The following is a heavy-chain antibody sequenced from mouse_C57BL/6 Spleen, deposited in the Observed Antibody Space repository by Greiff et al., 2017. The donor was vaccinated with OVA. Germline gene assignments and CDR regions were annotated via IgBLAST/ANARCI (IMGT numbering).Heavy chain of an antibody. CDR3: AREGVYGSGNYVMDY. Sequence: QVQLQQPGTELVKPGASVKMSCKASGFTFTSYWITWVRQRPGQGLEWMGDIYPISGSTNYNENFKSKATLTVDTSSSTAYMQFNSLTSDDSADYYCAREGVYGSGNYVMDYWGQGTSVTVSS. J-gene: IGHJ4*01. CDR1: GFTFTSYW. D-gene: IGHD1-1*01. CDR2: IYPISGST. V-gene: IGHV1-55*01.